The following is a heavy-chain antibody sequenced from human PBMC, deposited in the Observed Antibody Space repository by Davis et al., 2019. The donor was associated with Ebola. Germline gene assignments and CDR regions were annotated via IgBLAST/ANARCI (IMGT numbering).Heavy chain of an antibody. J-gene: IGHJ4*02. CDR3: ARAQFPTTSDH. Sequence: ASVQVSCKASGYTFTNYGITWVRQAPGQGLEWMGWINPHNGNTNYAQNVQGRVTMTTDTATSTAYMEVGILRSDDTAVYYCARAQFPTTSDHWGQGTLVTVSS. CDR1: GYTFTNYG. CDR2: INPHNGNT. V-gene: IGHV1-18*04. D-gene: IGHD1-1*01.